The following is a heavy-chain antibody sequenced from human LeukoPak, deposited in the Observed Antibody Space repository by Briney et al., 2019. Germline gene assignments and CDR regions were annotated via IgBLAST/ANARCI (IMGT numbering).Heavy chain of an antibody. CDR1: GFTFSDYW. CDR2: IKQDGSEK. V-gene: IGHV3-7*01. CDR3: ARVTRIPYSSGWYGKEYAEYFQH. J-gene: IGHJ1*01. D-gene: IGHD6-19*01. Sequence: PGGSLRLSCAVSGFTFSDYWMSWVRQAPGKGLEWVANIKQDGSEKYFVKSVEGRFTISRDNAKNTLYLQMNSLRAEDTAVYYCARVTRIPYSSGWYGKEYAEYFQHWGQGTLVTVSS.